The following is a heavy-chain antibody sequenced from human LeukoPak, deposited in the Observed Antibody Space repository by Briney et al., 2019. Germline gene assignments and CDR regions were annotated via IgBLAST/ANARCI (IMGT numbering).Heavy chain of an antibody. CDR3: ARLRFLEWLPHPFDY. Sequence: SGTLSLTCTVSGGSISSYYWSWIRQPPGKGLEYIGYIYYSGYTNYNPSLKSRVTISVDTSKNQFSLKLSSVTAADTAVYYCARLRFLEWLPHPFDYWGQGTLVTVSS. V-gene: IGHV4-59*12. CDR1: GGSISSYY. D-gene: IGHD3-3*01. J-gene: IGHJ4*02. CDR2: IYYSGYT.